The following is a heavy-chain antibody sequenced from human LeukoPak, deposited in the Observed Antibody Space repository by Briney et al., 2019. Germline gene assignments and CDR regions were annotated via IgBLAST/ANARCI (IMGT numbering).Heavy chain of an antibody. CDR1: GYTFTNYG. CDR2: INPSGGST. V-gene: IGHV1-46*01. CDR3: ARASSIVGAYDY. J-gene: IGHJ4*02. Sequence: ASVKVSCKASGYTFTNYGISWVRQAPGQGLEWMGIINPSGGSTSYAQKFQGRVTMTRDTSTSTVYMELSRLRSEDTAVYYCARASSIVGAYDYWGQGTLVTVSS. D-gene: IGHD1-26*01.